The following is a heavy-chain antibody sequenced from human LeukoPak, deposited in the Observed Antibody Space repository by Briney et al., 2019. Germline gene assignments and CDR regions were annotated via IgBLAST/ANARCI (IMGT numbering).Heavy chain of an antibody. CDR1: GASISNYY. J-gene: IGHJ5*02. D-gene: IGHD6-13*01. CDR3: ARGSSWYGSVYWFDP. V-gene: IGHV4-59*01. Sequence: SETLSLTCTVSGASISNYYWSWIRQPPGKGLEWIGYIYYSGSTNYNPSLKSRVTISVDTSKNQFSLKLSSVTAADTAVYYCARGSSWYGSVYWFDPWGQGTLVTVSS. CDR2: IYYSGST.